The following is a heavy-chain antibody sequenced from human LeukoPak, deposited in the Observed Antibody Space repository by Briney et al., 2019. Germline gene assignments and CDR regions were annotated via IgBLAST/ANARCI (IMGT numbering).Heavy chain of an antibody. D-gene: IGHD3-16*02. CDR3: ARINYDYVWGSYRYTFDY. Sequence: SETLSLTCTVAGGSISSYYWSWIRQPPGKGQERIGYIYYSGSTNYNPSLKSRVTISVATSKNQFSVKLSSVTAADTAVYYCARINYDYVWGSYRYTFDYWGQGTLVTVSS. V-gene: IGHV4-59*01. J-gene: IGHJ4*02. CDR2: IYYSGST. CDR1: GGSISSYY.